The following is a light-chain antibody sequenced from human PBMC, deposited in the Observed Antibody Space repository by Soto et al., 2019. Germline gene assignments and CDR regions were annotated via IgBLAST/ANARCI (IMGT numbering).Light chain of an antibody. CDR1: SSDVGGYNY. Sequence: QSALTQPASVSGSPGQSITIPCTGTSSDVGGYNYVSWYQQHPGKAPKLIIFEVSNRPSGVSIRFSGSKSGNTASLTISGLQTEDEADYYCCSYAGSSTGVFGGGTKLTVL. CDR2: EVS. CDR3: CSYAGSSTGV. V-gene: IGLV2-14*01. J-gene: IGLJ3*02.